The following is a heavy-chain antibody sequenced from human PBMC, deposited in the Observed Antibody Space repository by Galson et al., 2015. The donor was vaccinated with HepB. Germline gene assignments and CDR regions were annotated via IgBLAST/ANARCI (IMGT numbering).Heavy chain of an antibody. CDR3: ARDVENYYDSKKPLYGMDV. CDR1: GFTVSSNY. J-gene: IGHJ6*02. V-gene: IGHV3-66*01. D-gene: IGHD3-22*01. Sequence: SLRLSCAASGFTVSSNYMSWVRQAPGKGLEWVSVIYSGGSTYYADSVKGRFTISRDNSKNTLYLQMNSLRAEDTAVYYCARDVENYYDSKKPLYGMDVWGQGTTVTVSS. CDR2: IYSGGST.